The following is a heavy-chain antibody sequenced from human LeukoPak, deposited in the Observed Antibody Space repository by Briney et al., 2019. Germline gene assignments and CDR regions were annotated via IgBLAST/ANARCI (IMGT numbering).Heavy chain of an antibody. J-gene: IGHJ4*02. CDR1: GFTFSSYA. V-gene: IGHV3-23*01. D-gene: IGHD3-10*01. CDR3: AKDLENYGSGSYYFDC. CDR2: ISGGGGST. Sequence: PGGSLRLYCAASGFTFSSYAMSWVRQAPGKGLEWVSAISGGGGSTYYADSVKGRFTISRDNSKNTLYLQMNSLRAEDTAVYYCAKDLENYGSGSYYFDCWGQGTLVTVSS.